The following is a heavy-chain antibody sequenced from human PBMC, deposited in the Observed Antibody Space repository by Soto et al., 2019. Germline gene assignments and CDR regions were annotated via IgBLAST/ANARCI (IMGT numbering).Heavy chain of an antibody. D-gene: IGHD4-17*01. J-gene: IGHJ6*03. Sequence: PGGSLRLSCAASGFTFSDYYMSWIRQAPGKGLEWVSYISSSGSTIYYADSVKGRFTISRDNAKNSLYLQMNSLRAEDTAVYYCARDTRRGYGDRKYYYYYMDVWGKGTTVTVSS. CDR3: ARDTRRGYGDRKYYYYYMDV. V-gene: IGHV3-11*01. CDR2: ISSSGSTI. CDR1: GFTFSDYY.